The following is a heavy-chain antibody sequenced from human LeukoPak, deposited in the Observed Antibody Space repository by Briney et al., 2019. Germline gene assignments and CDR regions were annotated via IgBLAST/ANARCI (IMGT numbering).Heavy chain of an antibody. Sequence: SETLSLTCTVSGGSISSYYWSWIRQPPGKGLEWIGYIYYSGSTNYNPSLKSRVTISVDTSKNQFSLKLSSVTAADTAVYYCAREENLQGGGSYFSRYFDLWGRGTLVTVSS. V-gene: IGHV4-59*01. J-gene: IGHJ2*01. CDR2: IYYSGST. D-gene: IGHD1-26*01. CDR3: AREENLQGGGSYFSRYFDL. CDR1: GGSISSYY.